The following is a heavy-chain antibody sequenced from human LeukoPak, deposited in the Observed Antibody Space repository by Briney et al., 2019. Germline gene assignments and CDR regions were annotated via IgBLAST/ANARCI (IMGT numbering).Heavy chain of an antibody. D-gene: IGHD1-1*01. CDR1: GGSFSGYY. Sequence: SETLSLTCAVYGGSFSGYYWSWIRQPPGKGLEWIGEINHSVSTNYNPSLKSRVTISVDTSKNQFSLKLSSVTAADTAVYYCARDHNASVFDYWGQGTLVTVSS. V-gene: IGHV4-34*01. J-gene: IGHJ4*02. CDR2: INHSVST. CDR3: ARDHNASVFDY.